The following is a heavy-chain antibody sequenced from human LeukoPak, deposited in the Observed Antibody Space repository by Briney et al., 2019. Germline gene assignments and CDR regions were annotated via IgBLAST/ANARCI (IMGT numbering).Heavy chain of an antibody. Sequence: GGSLRLSCAASGFTFSRYSMNWVRQAPGKGLEWVSSISDTGYYIYYADSVKGRFTISRDNAKNSLSLQMNNLRADDTGIYYCANHFACGATTCPSFVHWGQGTLVTVSS. D-gene: IGHD2-21*01. V-gene: IGHV3-21*01. CDR3: ANHFACGATTCPSFVH. CDR1: GFTFSRYS. J-gene: IGHJ4*02. CDR2: ISDTGYYI.